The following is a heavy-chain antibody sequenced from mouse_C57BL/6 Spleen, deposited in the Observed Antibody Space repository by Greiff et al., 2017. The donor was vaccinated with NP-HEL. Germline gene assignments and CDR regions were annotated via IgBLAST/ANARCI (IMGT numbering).Heavy chain of an antibody. Sequence: QVQLPGAELVKPGASVKLSCKASGYTFTSYWMHWVKQRPGQGLEWIGMIHPNSGSTNYNEKFKSKATLTVAKSSSTAYMQLSSLTSEDSAVYYCARTYYGSSSWYIDVWGTGTTVTVSS. V-gene: IGHV1-64*01. CDR2: IHPNSGST. D-gene: IGHD1-1*01. CDR3: ARTYYGSSSWYIDV. J-gene: IGHJ1*03. CDR1: GYTFTSYW.